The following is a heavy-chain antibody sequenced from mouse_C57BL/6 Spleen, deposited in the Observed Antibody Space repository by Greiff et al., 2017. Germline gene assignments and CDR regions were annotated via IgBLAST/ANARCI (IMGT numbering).Heavy chain of an antibody. Sequence: QVQLQQPGAELVKPGASVKLSCKASGYTFTSYWMQWVKQRPGQGLVWIGEIDPSDSYTNYNQKFKGKATWTVDTSSSTAYMQLSSLTSEDSAVYYCARELRGDYWGQGTTLTVSS. CDR3: ARELRGDY. V-gene: IGHV1-50*01. CDR1: GYTFTSYW. D-gene: IGHD1-1*01. CDR2: IDPSDSYT. J-gene: IGHJ2*01.